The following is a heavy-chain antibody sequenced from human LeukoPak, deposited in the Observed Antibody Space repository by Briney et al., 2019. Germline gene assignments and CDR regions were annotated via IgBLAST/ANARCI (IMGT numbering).Heavy chain of an antibody. D-gene: IGHD3-22*01. V-gene: IGHV1-2*02. CDR3: ARVWTYHDSSGYLEYFQE. CDR2: INPNSGGT. CDR1: GYTFTGYY. J-gene: IGHJ1*01. Sequence: GASVKVSCKASGYTFTGYYMHWVRQAPGQGLEWIGWINPNSGGTKYAQKFQGRVTLTRDTSISTAYMELSSLRSGDTAVYYCARVWTYHDSSGYLEYFQEWGQGTLVTVSS.